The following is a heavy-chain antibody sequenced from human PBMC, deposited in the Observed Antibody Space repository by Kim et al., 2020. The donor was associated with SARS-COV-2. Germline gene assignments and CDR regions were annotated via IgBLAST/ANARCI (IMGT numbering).Heavy chain of an antibody. J-gene: IGHJ4*02. Sequence: ASVKVSCKVSGYTLTELSMHWVRQAPGKGLEWMGVFDPEDGETIYAQKFQGRVTMTEDTSTDTAYMELSSLRSEDTAVYYCATGSSGWFQTSTHPTLDYWGQGTLVTVSS. D-gene: IGHD6-19*01. CDR1: GYTLTELS. CDR2: FDPEDGET. CDR3: ATGSSGWFQTSTHPTLDY. V-gene: IGHV1-24*01.